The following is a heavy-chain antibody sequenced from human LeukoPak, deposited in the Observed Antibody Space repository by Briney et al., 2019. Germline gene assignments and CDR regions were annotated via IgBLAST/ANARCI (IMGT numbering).Heavy chain of an antibody. Sequence: GGSLILSCAVSGFTFSRHWMTWVRQAPGKGLEWVANIKPDGSDKYYVDSVKGRFTVSRDNARNSLYLQMDSLRAEDTAVYYCARLKGTTSVFDYWGQGTLVTVSS. V-gene: IGHV3-7*03. CDR3: ARLKGTTSVFDY. CDR2: IKPDGSDK. CDR1: GFTFSRHW. J-gene: IGHJ4*02. D-gene: IGHD4-17*01.